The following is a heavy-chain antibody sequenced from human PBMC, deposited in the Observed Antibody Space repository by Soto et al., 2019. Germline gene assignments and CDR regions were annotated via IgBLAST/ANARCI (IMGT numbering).Heavy chain of an antibody. CDR3: APINVYDPYFDY. D-gene: IGHD5-12*01. CDR1: GFSLSTAVG. Sequence: QITLKESGPTLVKPTQTVTLTCTFSGFSLSTAVGVGWIRQPPGKALEWLVVIYRDDDKRYSPSLKSRLTITKDTSNTQVVLTMTNMDPVDTATYCFAPINVYDPYFDYWGRGTLVTVSS. V-gene: IGHV2-5*02. J-gene: IGHJ4*02. CDR2: IYRDDDK.